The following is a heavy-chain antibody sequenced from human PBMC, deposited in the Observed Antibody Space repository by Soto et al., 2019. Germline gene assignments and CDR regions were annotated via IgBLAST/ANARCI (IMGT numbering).Heavy chain of an antibody. J-gene: IGHJ4*02. CDR2: INPNSGGT. D-gene: IGHD6-6*01. Sequence: TFTGYYMHWVRQAPGQGLEWMGWINPNSGGTNYAQKFQGRVTMTRDTSISTAYMELSRLRSDDTAVYYCARDSSSYALDYWGQGTLVTVSS. CDR1: TFTGYY. V-gene: IGHV1-2*02. CDR3: ARDSSSYALDY.